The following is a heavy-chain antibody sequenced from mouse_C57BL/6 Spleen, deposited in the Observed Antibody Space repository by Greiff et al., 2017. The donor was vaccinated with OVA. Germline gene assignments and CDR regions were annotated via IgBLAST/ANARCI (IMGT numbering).Heavy chain of an antibody. J-gene: IGHJ3*01. Sequence: EVQLVESGPELVKPGASVKIPCKASGYTFTDYNMDWVKQSHGKSLEWIGDINPNNGGTIYNQKFKGKATLTVDKSSSTAYMELRSLTSEDTAVYYCARDYYGSWFAYWGQGTLVTVSA. CDR2: INPNNGGT. V-gene: IGHV1-18*01. D-gene: IGHD1-1*01. CDR1: GYTFTDYN. CDR3: ARDYYGSWFAY.